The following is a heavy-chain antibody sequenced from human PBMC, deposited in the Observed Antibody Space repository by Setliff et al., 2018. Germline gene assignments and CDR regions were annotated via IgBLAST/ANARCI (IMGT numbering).Heavy chain of an antibody. V-gene: IGHV4-59*08. CDR2: VHFGGDT. J-gene: IGHJ4*02. CDR1: SGSINSYY. Sequence: SETLSLTCTVSSGSINSYYWSWVRQSPGKGLEWIGFVHFGGDTNYNPSLKSRVTMSVDTSRNQISLKLTAVSAADTAVYYCARRDSTSYYGYSFDFWGRGTLVTVSS. D-gene: IGHD3-22*01. CDR3: ARRDSTSYYGYSFDF.